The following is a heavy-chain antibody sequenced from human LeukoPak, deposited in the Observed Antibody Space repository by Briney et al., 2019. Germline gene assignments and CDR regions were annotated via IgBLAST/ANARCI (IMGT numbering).Heavy chain of an antibody. D-gene: IGHD3-22*01. CDR1: GFTFSSYA. V-gene: IGHV3-23*01. Sequence: GGSLRLSCAASGFTFSSYAMSWVRQAPGKGLEWVSAISGSGGSTYYADSVKGRFTISRDNSKNTLYLQMNSLRAEDTAVYYCAKSPYYYDGSGLNWFDPWGQGTLATVSS. CDR2: ISGSGGST. CDR3: AKSPYYYDGSGLNWFDP. J-gene: IGHJ5*02.